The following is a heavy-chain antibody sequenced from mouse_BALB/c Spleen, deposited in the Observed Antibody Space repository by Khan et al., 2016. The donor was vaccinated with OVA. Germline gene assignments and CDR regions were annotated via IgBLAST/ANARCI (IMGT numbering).Heavy chain of an antibody. D-gene: IGHD2-14*01. CDR3: ARDGAYYRYSWFAY. V-gene: IGHV1-18*01. Sequence: EVQLQQSGPELVKPGASVKISCKTSGYTFTEYTIHWVKQSHGKSPEWIGGIIPNSGGTRYNQKFKGKATVTVDKSSITAYMDLRSLTSEDSAVYYGARDGAYYRYSWFAYWGQGTLVTVSA. CDR2: IIPNSGGT. CDR1: GYTFTEYT. J-gene: IGHJ3*01.